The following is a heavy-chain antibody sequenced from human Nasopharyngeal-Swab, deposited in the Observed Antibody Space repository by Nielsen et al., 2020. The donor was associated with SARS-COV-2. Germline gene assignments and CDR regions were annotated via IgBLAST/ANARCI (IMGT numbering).Heavy chain of an antibody. CDR1: GFTFSSYA. J-gene: IGHJ4*02. V-gene: IGHV3-23*01. CDR3: AKRGGLVADY. CDR2: ISGSGGST. Sequence: GESLKISCAASGFTFSSYAMSWVRQAPGKGLEWVSAISGSGGSTYYADSVKGRFTISRDNSKNTLYLQMNSLRAEDTAVYYCAKRGGLVADYWGQGTLVTVSS. D-gene: IGHD6-6*01.